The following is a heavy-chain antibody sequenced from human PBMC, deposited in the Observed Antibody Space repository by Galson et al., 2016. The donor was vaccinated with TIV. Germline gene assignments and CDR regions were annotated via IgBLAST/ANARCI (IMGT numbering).Heavy chain of an antibody. CDR1: GFSVSDNY. V-gene: IGHV3-66*02. CDR2: IYTGGNT. D-gene: IGHD2-21*01. J-gene: IGHJ6*02. Sequence: SLRLSCAASGFSVSDNYMTWVRRAPGKGLEWVSMIYTGGNTSYADSVTGRFTISRDNSKNTLYLQINRLRVEDSAVYYCARERRYCGNECYLYYYYGMDVWGQGTTVTVSS. CDR3: ARERRYCGNECYLYYYYGMDV.